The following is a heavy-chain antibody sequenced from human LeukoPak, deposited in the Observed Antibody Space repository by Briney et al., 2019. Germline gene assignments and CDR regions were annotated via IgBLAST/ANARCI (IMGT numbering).Heavy chain of an antibody. CDR2: INPNSGGT. D-gene: IGHD3-3*01. J-gene: IGHJ3*02. CDR1: GYTFTGYY. V-gene: IGHV1-2*02. Sequence: ASVKVSCKASGYTFTGYYMHWVRQAPGQGLEWMGWINPNSGGTNYAQKFQGRVTMTRDTSISTAYMELSRLRSDDTAVYYCARARITIFGVAKDAFDIWGQGTMVTVSS. CDR3: ARARITIFGVAKDAFDI.